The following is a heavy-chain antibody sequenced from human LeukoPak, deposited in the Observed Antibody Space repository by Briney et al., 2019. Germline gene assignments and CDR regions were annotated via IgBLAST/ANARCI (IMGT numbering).Heavy chain of an antibody. D-gene: IGHD3-22*01. J-gene: IGHJ4*02. CDR1: GGSISSYY. CDR2: NYTSGRI. Sequence: PSETLSLTCTASGGSISSYYWSWIRQPAGKGLEWIGRNYTSGRINYNPSLKSRVTMSVDTSKNQFSLKLSSVTAADTAVYYCASQRYYDSSGYPPFDYWGQGTLVTVSS. V-gene: IGHV4-4*07. CDR3: ASQRYYDSSGYPPFDY.